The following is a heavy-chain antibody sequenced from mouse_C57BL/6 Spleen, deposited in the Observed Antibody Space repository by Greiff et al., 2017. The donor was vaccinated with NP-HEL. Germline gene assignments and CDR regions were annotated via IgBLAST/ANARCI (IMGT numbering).Heavy chain of an antibody. V-gene: IGHV2-2*01. J-gene: IGHJ4*01. Sequence: QVQLKESGPGLVQPSQSLSITCTVSGFSLTSYGVHWVRQSPGKGLEWLGVIWSGGSTDYNAAFISRLSISKDNSKSQVFFKMNSLQADDTAIYYCARGGVVANYAMDYWGQGTSVTVSS. D-gene: IGHD1-1*01. CDR1: GFSLTSYG. CDR3: ARGGVVANYAMDY. CDR2: IWSGGST.